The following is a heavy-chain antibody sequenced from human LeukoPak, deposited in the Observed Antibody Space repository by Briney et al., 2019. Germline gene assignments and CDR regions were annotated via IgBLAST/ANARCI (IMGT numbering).Heavy chain of an antibody. J-gene: IGHJ4*02. CDR1: GDSITGYY. CDR3: ARALDTWSALDY. D-gene: IGHD5-18*01. V-gene: IGHV4-59*01. Sequence: SETLSLTCTVSGDSITGYYWTWVRRPPGKGLEWIAYVYHTGTSNYNPSVRSRITMSVDTSKNQYSMKLTSVTAADTAVYFCARALDTWSALDYWGLGTLVTVSS. CDR2: VYHTGTS.